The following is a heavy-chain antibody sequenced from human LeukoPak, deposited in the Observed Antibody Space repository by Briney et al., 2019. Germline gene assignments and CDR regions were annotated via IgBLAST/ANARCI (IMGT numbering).Heavy chain of an antibody. Sequence: PSETLSLTCSVSGYSFTSGHYWGWIRQPPGKGLEWIGEINHSGSTNYNPSLKSRVTISVDTSKNQFFLKLSSVTAADTAVYYCARRGNLWARWGQGTLVTVSS. J-gene: IGHJ4*02. CDR2: INHSGST. CDR1: GYSFTSGHY. V-gene: IGHV4-38-2*01. CDR3: ARRGNLWAR. D-gene: IGHD2/OR15-2a*01.